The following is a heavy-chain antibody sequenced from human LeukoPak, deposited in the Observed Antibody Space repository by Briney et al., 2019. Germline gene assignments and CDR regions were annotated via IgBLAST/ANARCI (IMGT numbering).Heavy chain of an antibody. Sequence: PGGSLRLSCAASGFTFSSYAMHWVRQAPGKGLEWVAVIPYDGSNKYYADSVKGRLTISRDNSKNTLYLQMNSLRAEDTAVYYCAREYGSGSYYYYYYGMDVWGQGTTVTVSS. CDR1: GFTFSSYA. CDR2: IPYDGSNK. V-gene: IGHV3-30-3*01. D-gene: IGHD3-10*01. J-gene: IGHJ6*02. CDR3: AREYGSGSYYYYYYGMDV.